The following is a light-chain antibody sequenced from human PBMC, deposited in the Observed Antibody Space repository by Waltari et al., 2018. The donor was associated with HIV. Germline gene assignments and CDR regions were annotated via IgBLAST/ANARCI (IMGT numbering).Light chain of an antibody. V-gene: IGLV1-47*01. CDR3: AAWDDSLSGHWV. CDR2: RNN. J-gene: IGLJ3*02. CDR1: SSNIGSNF. Sequence: QSVLTQPPSASGTPGQRVTNSCSGSSSNIGSNFVSCYQQLPGTAPKLLIYRNNQRPSGVPDRFSGSKSGTSASLAISGLRSEDEADYYCAAWDDSLSGHWVFGGGTKVTVL.